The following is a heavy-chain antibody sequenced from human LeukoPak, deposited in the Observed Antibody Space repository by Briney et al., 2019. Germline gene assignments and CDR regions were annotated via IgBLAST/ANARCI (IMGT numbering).Heavy chain of an antibody. CDR3: AGGSLVTTKYYYYYMDV. Sequence: ASVKVSCKASGYTFTGYYMHWVRQAPGQGLEWMGWMNPNSGGTNYAQKFQGRVTMTGDTSISTAYMELSRLRSDDTAVYYCAGGSLVTTKYYYYYMDVWGKGTTVTASS. CDR2: MNPNSGGT. CDR1: GYTFTGYY. J-gene: IGHJ6*03. D-gene: IGHD4-17*01. V-gene: IGHV1-2*02.